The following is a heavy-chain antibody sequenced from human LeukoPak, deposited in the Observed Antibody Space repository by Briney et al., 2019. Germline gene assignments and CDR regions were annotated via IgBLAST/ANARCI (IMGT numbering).Heavy chain of an antibody. D-gene: IGHD3-9*01. J-gene: IGHJ4*02. Sequence: GGSLRLSCAASGFMFSGYGMNWVRQAPGKGLEWLAVIWFDGSKEYYGDSVKGRFTISRDNSKNTLYLQMSSLRGEDTAVYYCAGGLDWYDYWGQGTLVTVSS. V-gene: IGHV3-33*01. CDR2: IWFDGSKE. CDR1: GFMFSGYG. CDR3: AGGLDWYDY.